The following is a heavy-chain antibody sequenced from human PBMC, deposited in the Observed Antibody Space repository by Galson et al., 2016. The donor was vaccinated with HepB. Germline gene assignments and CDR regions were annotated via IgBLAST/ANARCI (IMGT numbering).Heavy chain of an antibody. CDR2: IKQDGSGK. V-gene: IGHV3-7*03. Sequence: SLRLSCAASGFTFSDYYMGWVRQAPGKGLEWVANIKQDGSGKHYVDSVRGRFTISRDNAKNSVYLQMNSLRAEDTAIYYCANGWGNYDWGQGTLVTVSS. J-gene: IGHJ4*02. CDR3: ANGWGNYD. CDR1: GFTFSDYY. D-gene: IGHD3-16*01.